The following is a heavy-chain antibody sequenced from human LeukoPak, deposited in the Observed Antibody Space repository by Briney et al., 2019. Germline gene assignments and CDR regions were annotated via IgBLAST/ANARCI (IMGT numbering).Heavy chain of an antibody. Sequence: SETLSLTCTVSGGSISSGSYYWGWIRQPPGKGLEWIGSIYYSGSTYYNPSLKSRVTISVDTSKNQFSLKLSSVTAADTAVYYCARHHYYGSGSYPYNWFDPWGQGTLVTVSS. CDR1: GGSISSGSYY. CDR3: ARHHYYGSGSYPYNWFDP. CDR2: IYYSGST. V-gene: IGHV4-39*01. J-gene: IGHJ5*02. D-gene: IGHD3-10*01.